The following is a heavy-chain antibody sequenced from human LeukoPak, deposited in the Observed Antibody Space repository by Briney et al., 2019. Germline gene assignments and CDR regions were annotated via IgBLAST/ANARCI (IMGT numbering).Heavy chain of an antibody. CDR2: IYTSGST. V-gene: IGHV4-4*08. D-gene: IGHD2-2*02. J-gene: IGHJ3*02. Sequence: PSETLSLTCTVSGGSISSYYWSWIRQRPGKGLEWIGRIYTSGSTNYNPSLKSRVTISVDTSKNQFSLKLSSVTAADTAVYYCAREGYCSSTSCYNSPIDAFDIWGQGTMVTVSS. CDR1: GGSISSYY. CDR3: AREGYCSSTSCYNSPIDAFDI.